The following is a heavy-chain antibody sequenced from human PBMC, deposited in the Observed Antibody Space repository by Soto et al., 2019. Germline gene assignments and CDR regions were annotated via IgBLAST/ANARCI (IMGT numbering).Heavy chain of an antibody. CDR2: IYYSGST. CDR3: EIWGGDYYGMYV. V-gene: IGHV4-61*01. J-gene: IGHJ6*02. Sequence: QVQLQESGPGLVKPSETLSLTCTVSGCSVSSGSYYWRWIRQPPGKGLEWIGYIYYSGSTNYNPSLKSRVTISVATSKNQFSLKLSSVTAADTAVYYCEIWGGDYYGMYVWGQGTTVTVSS. D-gene: IGHD7-27*01. CDR1: GCSVSSGSYY.